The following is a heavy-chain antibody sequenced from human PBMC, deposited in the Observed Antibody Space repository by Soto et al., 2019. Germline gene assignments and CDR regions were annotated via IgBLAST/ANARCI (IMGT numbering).Heavy chain of an antibody. CDR3: AREGVSSSWYNYYGMDV. CDR1: GGSLSNYY. CDR2: IYYRGIT. Sequence: SETLSLTCTVSGGSLSNYYWNWIRQPPGKGLEWIGFIYYRGITNYNPSLKSRVTISVDTSKNQFSLRLGSVTAADTAVYYCAREGVSSSWYNYYGMDVWGQGTTVTVSS. D-gene: IGHD6-13*01. V-gene: IGHV4-59*01. J-gene: IGHJ6*02.